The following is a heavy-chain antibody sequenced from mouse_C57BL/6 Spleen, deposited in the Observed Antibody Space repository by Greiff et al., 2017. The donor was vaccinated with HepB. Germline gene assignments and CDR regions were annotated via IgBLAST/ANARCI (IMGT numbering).Heavy chain of an antibody. CDR3: ARLSDGYLDY. D-gene: IGHD2-3*01. J-gene: IGHJ2*01. Sequence: VQLQQSGPGLVKPSQSLSLTCSVTGYSITSGYYWNWIRQFPGNKLEWMGYISYDGSNNYNPSLKNRISITRDTSKNQFFLKLNSVTTEDTATYYCARLSDGYLDYWGQGTTLTVSS. CDR1: GYSITSGYY. V-gene: IGHV3-6*01. CDR2: ISYDGSN.